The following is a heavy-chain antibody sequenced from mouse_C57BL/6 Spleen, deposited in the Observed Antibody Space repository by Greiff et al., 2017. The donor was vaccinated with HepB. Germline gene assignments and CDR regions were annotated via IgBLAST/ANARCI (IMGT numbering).Heavy chain of an antibody. CDR3: ARLITTVVAFDY. J-gene: IGHJ2*01. D-gene: IGHD1-1*01. CDR1: GFTFSDYY. CDR2: INYDGSST. Sequence: EVMLVESEGGLAQPGSSMKLSCTASGFTFSDYYMAWVRQVPEKGLEWVANINYDGSSTYYLDSLKSRFIISRDNAKNILYLQMSSLKSEDTATYYCARLITTVVAFDYWGQGTTLTVSS. V-gene: IGHV5-16*01.